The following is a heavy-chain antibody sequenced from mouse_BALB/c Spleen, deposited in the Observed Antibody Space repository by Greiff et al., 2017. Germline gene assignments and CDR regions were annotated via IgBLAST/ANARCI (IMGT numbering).Heavy chain of an antibody. D-gene: IGHD2-3*01. CDR2: ISSGGGST. J-gene: IGHJ2*01. CDR3: ARNVYYEGGFDD. Sequence: EVMLVESGGGLVKPGGSLKLSCAASGFAFSSYDMSWVRQTPEKRLEWVAYISSGGGSTYYPDTVKGRFTISRDNAKNTLYLQMSSLKSEDTAMYYCARNVYYEGGFDDWGQGTTLTVSS. CDR1: GFAFSSYD. V-gene: IGHV5-12-1*01.